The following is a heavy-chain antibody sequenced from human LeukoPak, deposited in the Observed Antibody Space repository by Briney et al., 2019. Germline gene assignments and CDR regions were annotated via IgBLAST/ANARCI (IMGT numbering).Heavy chain of an antibody. CDR2: INPNSGAT. CDR1: GYTFTGYY. D-gene: IGHD1-26*01. J-gene: IGHJ4*02. CDR3: ARDQEWELRYFDL. Sequence: GASVKVSCKASGYTFTGYYMHWVRQAPGQGLEWVGWINPNSGATNHALKFQGRLTLTRDTPFRTAYMELSRLRSDDTAVYYCARDQEWELRYFDLWGQGTLVTVPS. V-gene: IGHV1-2*02.